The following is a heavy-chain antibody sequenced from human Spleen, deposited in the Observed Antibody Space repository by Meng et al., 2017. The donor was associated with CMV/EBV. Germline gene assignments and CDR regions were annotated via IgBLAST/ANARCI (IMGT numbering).Heavy chain of an antibody. CDR1: GFIFNSYA. D-gene: IGHD6-13*01. Sequence: GGSLRLSCAASGFIFNSYAMHWVRQAPGKGLEWVAYIQYDASGKIYADSVRGRFTISRDNSKSTLYLQMTNLRPEDTALYFCAYYSSSGYYFDYWGQGTLVTVSS. J-gene: IGHJ4*02. V-gene: IGHV3-30*02. CDR3: AYYSSSGYYFDY. CDR2: IQYDASGK.